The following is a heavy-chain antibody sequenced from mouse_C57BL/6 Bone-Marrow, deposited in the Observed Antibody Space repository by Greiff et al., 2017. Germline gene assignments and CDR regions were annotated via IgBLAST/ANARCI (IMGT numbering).Heavy chain of an antibody. CDR1: EYEFPSHD. V-gene: IGHV5-2*03. D-gene: IGHD4-1*01. CDR3: ARHGTDYYAMDY. Sequence: EVKVEESGGGLVQPGESLKLSCESNEYEFPSHDMSWVRKTPEKRLELVAAINSDGGSTYYPDTMERRFIISRDNTKKTLYLQMSSLRSEDTALYYCARHGTDYYAMDYWGQGTSVTVSS. CDR2: INSDGGST. J-gene: IGHJ4*01.